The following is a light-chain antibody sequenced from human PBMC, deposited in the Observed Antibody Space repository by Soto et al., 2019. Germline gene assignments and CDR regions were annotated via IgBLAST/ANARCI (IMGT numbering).Light chain of an antibody. Sequence: EIVLTQSPDTLSLSPGERATLSCRASQSVSSSLAWYQQIPGQAPRLLIYDASNRATGIPARFSGSGSGTDFTLTISSLEPEDFAVYYCQQSSNWPPEVTFGPGTKVDIK. J-gene: IGKJ3*01. V-gene: IGKV3-11*01. CDR3: QQSSNWPPEVT. CDR2: DAS. CDR1: QSVSSS.